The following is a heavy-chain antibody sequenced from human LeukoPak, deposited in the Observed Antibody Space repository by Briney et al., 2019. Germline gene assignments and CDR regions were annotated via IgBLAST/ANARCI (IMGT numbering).Heavy chain of an antibody. CDR3: ARDQPEEDIVVVPAAGVMAY. V-gene: IGHV1-46*01. Sequence: ASVKVSCKASGYTFTSYYMHWVRQAPGQGLEWMGIINPSGGSTSYAQKFQGRVTMTRDTSTSTVYMELSSLRSEDTAVCYCARDQPEEDIVVVPAAGVMAYWGQGTLVTVSS. D-gene: IGHD2-2*01. CDR2: INPSGGST. CDR1: GYTFTSYY. J-gene: IGHJ4*02.